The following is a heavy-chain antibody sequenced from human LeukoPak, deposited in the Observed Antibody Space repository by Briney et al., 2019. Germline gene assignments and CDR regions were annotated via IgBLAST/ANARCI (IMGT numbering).Heavy chain of an antibody. CDR3: ARPVPAADYFDY. Sequence: TGGSLRLSCAASGFTFDDYAMHWVRQAPGKGLEWVSLIIVDGGSTYYADSVKGRFTISRDNSKNSLYLQMNSLRTEDTALYYCARPVPAADYFDYWGQGTLVTVSS. V-gene: IGHV3-43*02. D-gene: IGHD2-2*01. CDR1: GFTFDDYA. CDR2: IIVDGGST. J-gene: IGHJ4*02.